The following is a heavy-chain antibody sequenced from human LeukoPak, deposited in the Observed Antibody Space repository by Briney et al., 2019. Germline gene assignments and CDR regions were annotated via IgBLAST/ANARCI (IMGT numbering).Heavy chain of an antibody. D-gene: IGHD2-2*01. CDR3: ATRRCSIAACRASSHHSMDF. Sequence: GGSLRLSCAASGFTFSSYGMHWVRQAPGKGLEWVANIRQDGSEGYYVDSVRGRFAVTRDNAKSSLYLQLNSLRAEDTAVYYCATRRCSIAACRASSHHSMDFWGKGTTVTVSS. CDR1: GFTFSSYG. CDR2: IRQDGSEG. J-gene: IGHJ6*03. V-gene: IGHV3-7*01.